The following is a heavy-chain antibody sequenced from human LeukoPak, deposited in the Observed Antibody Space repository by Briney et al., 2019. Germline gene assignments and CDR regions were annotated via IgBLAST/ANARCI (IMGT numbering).Heavy chain of an antibody. CDR3: ARVGVQWDVDF. Sequence: GGSLRLSCADSGFTFANYWMHWVRQAPGKGLVWVSRVNNDGSDTTYADSVTGRFTISRDNAKNTLYLQMNSLRVEDTAVYYCARVGVQWDVDFWGPGTLVTVSS. J-gene: IGHJ4*02. D-gene: IGHD1-26*01. CDR1: GFTFANYW. V-gene: IGHV3-74*01. CDR2: VNNDGSDT.